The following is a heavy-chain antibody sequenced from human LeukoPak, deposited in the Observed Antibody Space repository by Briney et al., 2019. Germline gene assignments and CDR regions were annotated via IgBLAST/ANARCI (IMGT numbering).Heavy chain of an antibody. CDR1: GFTFRSYG. V-gene: IGHV3-23*01. D-gene: IGHD3-9*01. CDR2: ISGSGGST. CDR3: AKLPYYDILTGNDY. Sequence: GGSLRLSCAASGFTFRSYGMSWVRQAPGKGLEWVSAISGSGGSTYYADSVKGRFTISRDNSKNTLYLQMNSLRAEDTAVYYCAKLPYYDILTGNDYWGQGTLVTVSS. J-gene: IGHJ4*02.